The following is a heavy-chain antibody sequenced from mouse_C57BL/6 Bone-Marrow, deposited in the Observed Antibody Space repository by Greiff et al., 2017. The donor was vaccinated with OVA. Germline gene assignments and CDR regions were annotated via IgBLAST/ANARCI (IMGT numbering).Heavy chain of an antibody. CDR1: GFTITDDY. Sequence: VQLQQSGAELVRPGASVKLSCTASGFTITDDYMHWVKQRPEQGLEWIGWIDPENGDTEYASKFQGKATMTADTSSNTAYLQLSSLTSEDTAVYYCTSYGNMDYWGQGTTLTVSS. V-gene: IGHV14-4*01. CDR2: IDPENGDT. J-gene: IGHJ2*01. CDR3: TSYGNMDY. D-gene: IGHD2-1*01.